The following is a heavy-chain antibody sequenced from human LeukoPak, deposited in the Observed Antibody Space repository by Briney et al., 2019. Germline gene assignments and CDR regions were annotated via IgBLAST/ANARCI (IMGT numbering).Heavy chain of an antibody. CDR3: ARDGSGDGGD. Sequence: ASVKVSCKASGGTFSSYAISWVRQAPGQGLEWMGWINPNSGGTNYAQKFQGRVTMTRDTSISTAYMELSRLRSDDTAVYYCARDGSGDGGDWGQGTLVTVSS. CDR1: GGTFSSYA. D-gene: IGHD2-21*01. J-gene: IGHJ4*02. CDR2: INPNSGGT. V-gene: IGHV1-2*02.